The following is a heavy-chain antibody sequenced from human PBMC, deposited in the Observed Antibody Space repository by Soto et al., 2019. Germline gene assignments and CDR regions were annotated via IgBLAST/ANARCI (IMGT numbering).Heavy chain of an antibody. CDR3: VRGTTRGQASALDY. J-gene: IGHJ4*02. V-gene: IGHV1-46*01. D-gene: IGHD2-15*01. CDR1: GFTFTSYY. Sequence: ASVKVSCKASGFTFTSYYMHCVRQAPGQGLEWMGIINLNGGSTTYAQKLQGRVTLTRDTSTSTLYMELSSLTSEDTAVYYCVRGTTRGQASALDYWGQGARVPVSS. CDR2: INLNGGST.